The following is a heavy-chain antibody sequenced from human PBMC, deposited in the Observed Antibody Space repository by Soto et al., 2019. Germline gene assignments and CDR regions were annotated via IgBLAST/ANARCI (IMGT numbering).Heavy chain of an antibody. CDR2: IYPGDSDT. CDR3: ASHSPFHCSSTSCPATRNYYYGMDV. V-gene: IGHV5-51*01. J-gene: IGHJ6*02. D-gene: IGHD2-2*01. Sequence: SLKISCKGSGYSFTSYWIGWVRQMPGKGLEWMGIIYPGDSDTRYSPSFQGQVTISADKSISTAYLQWSSLKASDTAMYYCASHSPFHCSSTSCPATRNYYYGMDVWGQGTTVTVSS. CDR1: GYSFTSYW.